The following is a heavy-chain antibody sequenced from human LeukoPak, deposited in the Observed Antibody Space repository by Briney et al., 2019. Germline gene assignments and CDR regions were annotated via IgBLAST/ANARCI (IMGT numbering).Heavy chain of an antibody. CDR3: ARDGLAAATLHWCFDL. Sequence: GGSLRLSCAASGFTFSSYSINWVRQAPGKGLEWVSSIRSSSSYIYYADSVRGRFTISRDNAKNSLYLQMNSLRAEDTAVYYCARDGLAAATLHWCFDLWGRGTLVTVSS. D-gene: IGHD6-25*01. CDR1: GFTFSSYS. V-gene: IGHV3-21*01. CDR2: IRSSSSYI. J-gene: IGHJ2*01.